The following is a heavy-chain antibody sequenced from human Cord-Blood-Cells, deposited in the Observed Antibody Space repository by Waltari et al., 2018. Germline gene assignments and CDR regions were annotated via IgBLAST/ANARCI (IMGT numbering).Heavy chain of an antibody. V-gene: IGHV4-39*01. CDR1: GGSISSSSYY. CDR3: ARVGGSGSYYNWFDP. D-gene: IGHD3-10*01. CDR2: IYSSGST. Sequence: QLQLQESGPGLVKPSETLSLTCTVSGGSISSSSYYCAWIRHPPGKGLEWIGSIYSSGSTYYNPSLKSRVTISGDTSQNQFSLEGSSVTAADTAVYYCARVGGSGSYYNWFDPWGQGTLVTVSS. J-gene: IGHJ5*02.